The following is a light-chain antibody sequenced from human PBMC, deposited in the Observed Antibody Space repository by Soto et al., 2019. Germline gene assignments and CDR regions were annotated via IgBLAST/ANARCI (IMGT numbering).Light chain of an antibody. J-gene: IGLJ1*01. CDR1: SSDVGGYDY. CDR3: DSFTSSRAYV. Sequence: QSALTQPASVSGSPGQSITISFTGTSSDVGGYDYVSWYQQQSGKAPKLIIYEVSSRPSGVSNRFSGSKSGNTASLTISGLQADDEADYYCDSFTSSRAYVFGVGTKVTVL. V-gene: IGLV2-14*01. CDR2: EVS.